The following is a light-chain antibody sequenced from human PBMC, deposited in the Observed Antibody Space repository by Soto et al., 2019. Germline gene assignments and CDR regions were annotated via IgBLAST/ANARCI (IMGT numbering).Light chain of an antibody. CDR1: SSDGGGYNY. Sequence: QSVLTQPASVSGCPGQSITISCTGTSSDGGGYNYVSWYQQHPGKAPKLMIYDVSNRPSGVSNRFSGSKSGNTASLTISGLQAEDEADYYCSSYTSSSTTSYVFGTGTKVTVL. J-gene: IGLJ1*01. CDR3: SSYTSSSTTSYV. V-gene: IGLV2-14*01. CDR2: DVS.